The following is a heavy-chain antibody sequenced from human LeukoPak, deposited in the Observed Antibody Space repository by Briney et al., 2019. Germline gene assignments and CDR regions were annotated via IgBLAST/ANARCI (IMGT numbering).Heavy chain of an antibody. CDR2: IYASGST. CDR3: VRGLYDSSVYRAFHI. V-gene: IGHV4-4*07. J-gene: IGHJ3*02. D-gene: IGHD3-22*01. Sequence: SETLSLTCTVSGASISSHSWSWIRLPAGNGLEWIGRIYASGSTNSNPSLKSRVTMSVDTSKNQFSLMLSSVTAADTAVYYCVRGLYDSSVYRAFHIWGQGTMVTVSS. CDR1: GASISSHS.